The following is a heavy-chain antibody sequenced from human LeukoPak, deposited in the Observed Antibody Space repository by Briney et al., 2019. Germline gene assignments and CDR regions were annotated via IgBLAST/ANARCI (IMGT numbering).Heavy chain of an antibody. V-gene: IGHV1-2*02. CDR1: GYTFTGYY. CDR3: ARAQITIFGVVNDIMPYYFDY. D-gene: IGHD3-3*01. Sequence: ASVKVSCKASGYTFTGYYMHWVRQAPGQGLEWMGWINPNSGGTNYAQKFQGRVTMTRDTSISTAYMELSRLRSDDTAVYYCARAQITIFGVVNDIMPYYFDYWGQGTLVTVSS. J-gene: IGHJ4*02. CDR2: INPNSGGT.